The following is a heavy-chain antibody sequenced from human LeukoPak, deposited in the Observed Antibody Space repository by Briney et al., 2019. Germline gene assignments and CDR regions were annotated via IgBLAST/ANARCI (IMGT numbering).Heavy chain of an antibody. D-gene: IGHD3-9*01. Sequence: SVRVSCKASGGTFSSYAISWVRQAPGQGLEWMGGIIPIFGTANCAQKFQGRVTITADESTSTAYMELSSLRSEDTAVYYCARRVVNYDILTGSKEGWFDPWGQGTLVTVSS. CDR1: GGTFSSYA. CDR2: IIPIFGTA. J-gene: IGHJ5*02. CDR3: ARRVVNYDILTGSKEGWFDP. V-gene: IGHV1-69*13.